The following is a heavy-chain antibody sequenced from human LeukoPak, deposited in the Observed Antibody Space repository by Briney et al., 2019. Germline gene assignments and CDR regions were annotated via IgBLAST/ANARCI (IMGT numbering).Heavy chain of an antibody. V-gene: IGHV3-48*04. D-gene: IGHD6-19*01. J-gene: IGHJ5*02. Sequence: GGSLRLSCAASGFTFSSYSMNWVRQAPGKGLEWVSYISSSSSTIYYADSVKGRFTISRDNAKNSLYLQMNSLKAEDTAVYYCARDGPRGWTHNWFDPWGQGTLVTVSS. CDR3: ARDGPRGWTHNWFDP. CDR2: ISSSSSTI. CDR1: GFTFSSYS.